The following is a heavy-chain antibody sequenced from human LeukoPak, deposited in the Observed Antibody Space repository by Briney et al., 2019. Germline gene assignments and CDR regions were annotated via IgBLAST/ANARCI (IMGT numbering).Heavy chain of an antibody. Sequence: GGSLRLSCAASGFTFSSYAMHWVRQAPGKGLEWVAVISYDGSNKYYADSVKGRFTISRDNSKNTLYLQMNSLRAEDTAVYYCAREIVVVPAAVDAGYGMDVWGQGTTVTVSS. CDR2: ISYDGSNK. CDR3: AREIVVVPAAVDAGYGMDV. J-gene: IGHJ6*02. CDR1: GFTFSSYA. D-gene: IGHD2-2*01. V-gene: IGHV3-30-3*01.